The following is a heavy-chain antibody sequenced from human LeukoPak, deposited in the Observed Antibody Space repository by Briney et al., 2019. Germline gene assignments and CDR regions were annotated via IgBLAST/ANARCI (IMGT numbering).Heavy chain of an antibody. D-gene: IGHD5-24*01. Sequence: ASVKVSCKASGYTFTGYYMHWVRQAPGQGLEWMGWINPNSGGTNYAQKFQGRVTMTRDTSISTAYMELSRLRSEDTAVYYCARGYGYRARAAADYWGQGTLVTVSS. J-gene: IGHJ4*02. CDR1: GYTFTGYY. CDR2: INPNSGGT. V-gene: IGHV1-2*02. CDR3: ARGYGYRARAAADY.